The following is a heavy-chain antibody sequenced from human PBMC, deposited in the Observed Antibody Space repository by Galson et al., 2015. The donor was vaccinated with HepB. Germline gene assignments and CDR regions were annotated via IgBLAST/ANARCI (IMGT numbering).Heavy chain of an antibody. Sequence: SLRLSCAASGFTFSSYSMNWVRQAPGKGLEWVSYISSSSSTIYYADSVKGRFTISRDNAKNSLYLQMNSLRAEDTAVYYCAKDLEAARPVGYYGMDVWGQGTTVTVSS. CDR2: ISSSSSTI. J-gene: IGHJ6*02. CDR1: GFTFSSYS. D-gene: IGHD6-6*01. V-gene: IGHV3-48*01. CDR3: AKDLEAARPVGYYGMDV.